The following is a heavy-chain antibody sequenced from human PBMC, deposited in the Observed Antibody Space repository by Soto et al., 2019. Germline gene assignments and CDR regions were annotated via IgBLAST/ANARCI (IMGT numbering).Heavy chain of an antibody. CDR1: GFTFSSFS. D-gene: IGHD6-19*01. Sequence: EVELLESGGGLVQPGGSLRLSCAVSGFTFSSFSMTWVRQAPGKGLQWVSAISGSGGTTYYADSVKDRFTISRDNSKSTLFLQMHSLRAEDTAVYYCAKYGRDSSAWKADYWGQVTLVTVSS. V-gene: IGHV3-23*01. CDR2: ISGSGGTT. CDR3: AKYGRDSSAWKADY. J-gene: IGHJ4*02.